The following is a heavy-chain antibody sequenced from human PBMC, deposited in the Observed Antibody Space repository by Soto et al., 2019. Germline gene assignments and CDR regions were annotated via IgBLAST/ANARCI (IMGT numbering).Heavy chain of an antibody. J-gene: IGHJ4*02. D-gene: IGHD6-19*01. Sequence: QVQLVESGGGVVQPGRSLRLSCAASGFTFSSYGMHWVRQAPGKGLEWVAVISYDGSNKYYADSVKGRFTISRDNSKNTLYLQINSLRAEDTAVYYCAKSRYSSGRDYFDYWGQGTLVTVSS. CDR2: ISYDGSNK. CDR3: AKSRYSSGRDYFDY. V-gene: IGHV3-30*18. CDR1: GFTFSSYG.